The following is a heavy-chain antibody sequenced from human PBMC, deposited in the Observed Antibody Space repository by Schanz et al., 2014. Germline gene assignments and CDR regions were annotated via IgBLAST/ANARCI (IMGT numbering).Heavy chain of an antibody. CDR2: ITGSGGTT. CDR1: GFTFNSYA. D-gene: IGHD3-22*01. V-gene: IGHV3-23*01. CDR3: AKDPNLCGDSSGYYYSPFDY. J-gene: IGHJ4*02. Sequence: EVRLLESGGGLVQPGGSLRLSCVASGFTFNSYAMSWVRQAPGKGLEWVSAITGSGGTTHYADSVKGRFTISRDNSKNSLYLQLNSLRVEDTAKYFCAKDPNLCGDSSGYYYSPFDYWGQGTLVAVSS.